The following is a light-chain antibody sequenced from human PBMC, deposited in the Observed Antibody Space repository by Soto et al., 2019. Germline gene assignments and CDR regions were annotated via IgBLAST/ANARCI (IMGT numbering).Light chain of an antibody. J-gene: IGLJ2*01. CDR2: EVF. Sequence: QSALTQPPSASGSPGQSVTISCTGTSSDVGRYDYVSWYQQHPGKAPKLLIYEVFKRPSGVPDRFSGSKSGNTASLTVSGLQAEDEADYYCSSYTGSNKLVFGGGTKLTVL. CDR3: SSYTGSNKLV. CDR1: SSDVGRYDY. V-gene: IGLV2-8*01.